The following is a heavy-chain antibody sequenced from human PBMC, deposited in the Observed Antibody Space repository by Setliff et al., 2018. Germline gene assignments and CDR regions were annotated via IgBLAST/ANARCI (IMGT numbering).Heavy chain of an antibody. Sequence: SVKVSCNASGDTLTTYAIHWVRQAPGQGLEWMGMIIPIFGSPHYAQRFQDRVIITADVSTRTAYMDLSSLRSEDTAIYYCARDSQLGFYYFDSWGRGTLVTVSS. CDR3: ARDSQLGFYYFDS. CDR2: IIPIFGSP. CDR1: GDTLTTYA. D-gene: IGHD1-1*01. J-gene: IGHJ4*02. V-gene: IGHV1-69*13.